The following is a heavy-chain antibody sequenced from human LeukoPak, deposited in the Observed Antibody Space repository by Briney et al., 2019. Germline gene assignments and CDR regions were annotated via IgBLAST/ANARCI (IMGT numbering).Heavy chain of an antibody. CDR3: AREGKGYYDSSGYLIDY. J-gene: IGHJ4*02. CDR2: IYYSGST. V-gene: IGHV4-39*07. D-gene: IGHD3-22*01. CDR1: GGSISSSSYY. Sequence: PSETLSLTCTVSGGSISSSSYYWGWIRQPPGKGLEWIGSIYYSGSTYYNPSLKSRVTISVDTSKNQFSLKLSSVTAADTAVYYCAREGKGYYDSSGYLIDYWGQGTLVTVSS.